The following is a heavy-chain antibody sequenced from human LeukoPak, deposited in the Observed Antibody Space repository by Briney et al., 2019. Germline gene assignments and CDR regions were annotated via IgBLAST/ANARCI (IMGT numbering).Heavy chain of an antibody. CDR2: ISWNSGSI. V-gene: IGHV3-9*01. J-gene: IGHJ3*02. D-gene: IGHD5-12*01. Sequence: GRSLRLSCAASGFTFDDYAMHWVRQAPGKGLEWVSGISWNSGSIGYADSVKGRFTISRDNTRNTLYLQVNSLRVEDTAVYYCARKQYSDYDSNTGPFDIWGQGTMVTVSS. CDR1: GFTFDDYA. CDR3: ARKQYSDYDSNTGPFDI.